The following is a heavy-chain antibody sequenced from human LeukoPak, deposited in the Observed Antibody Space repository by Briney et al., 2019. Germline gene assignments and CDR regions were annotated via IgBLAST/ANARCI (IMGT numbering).Heavy chain of an antibody. V-gene: IGHV4-39*01. CDR2: INYSGST. CDR3: ARRHSGSYYAKHWFDP. CDR1: GGSISSSSYS. J-gene: IGHJ5*02. Sequence: PSETLSLTCTVSGGSISSSSYSWDWIRQPPGKGLEWIGSINYSGSTYYNPSLKSRVTISVDTSKNQFSLILTSVTAPDTAVYYCARRHSGSYYAKHWFDPWGQGTLVTVSS. D-gene: IGHD1-26*01.